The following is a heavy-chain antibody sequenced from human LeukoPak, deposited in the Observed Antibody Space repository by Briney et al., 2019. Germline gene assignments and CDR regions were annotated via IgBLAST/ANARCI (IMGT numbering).Heavy chain of an antibody. V-gene: IGHV1-18*01. D-gene: IGHD5-18*01. J-gene: IGHJ4*02. CDR3: AREGPNVDTASGDFDY. CDR1: GYTFTSYG. CDR2: ISAYNGNT. Sequence: GASVKVSCKASGYTFTSYGISWVRQAPGQGLEWMGWISAYNGNTNYAQKFQGRVTMTRDTSTSTVYMELSSLRSEDTAVYYCAREGPNVDTASGDFDYWGQGTLVTVSS.